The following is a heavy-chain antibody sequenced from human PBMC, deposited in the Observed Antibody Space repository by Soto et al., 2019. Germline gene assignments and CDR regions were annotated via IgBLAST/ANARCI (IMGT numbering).Heavy chain of an antibody. V-gene: IGHV3-21*01. D-gene: IGHD2-2*02. CDR1: GFTFSSYS. Sequence: WGSLRLSCAASGFTFSSYSMNWVRQAPGKGLEWVSSISSSSSYIYYAESVKVRFTISRENAKTSLYLQMNSLRAEDTAVYYCARDLGVVVPAAIPISWFDXWGQGTLFTVSX. J-gene: IGHJ5*02. CDR2: ISSSSSYI. CDR3: ARDLGVVVPAAIPISWFDX.